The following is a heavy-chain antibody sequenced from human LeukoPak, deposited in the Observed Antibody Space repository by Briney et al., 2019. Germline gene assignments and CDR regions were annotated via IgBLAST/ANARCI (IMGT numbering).Heavy chain of an antibody. CDR3: ARHGVSGYYYVDY. CDR2: IYYSGGT. D-gene: IGHD6-25*01. CDR1: LGSIRSYDYH. Sequence: SETLSLTCTVSLGSIRSYDYHWTLIRQPPGKGLEWIGSIYYSGGTYYNPSLKSRVTISVDLSKNQFSMKMNDVTAAGTAVYYCARHGVSGYYYVDYWGQGTLVTVSS. J-gene: IGHJ4*02. V-gene: IGHV4-39*01.